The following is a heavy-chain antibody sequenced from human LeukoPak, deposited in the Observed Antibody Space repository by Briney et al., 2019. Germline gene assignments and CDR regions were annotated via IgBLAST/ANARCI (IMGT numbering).Heavy chain of an antibody. Sequence: PGRSLRLSCAASGFTFRSYAMHWVRRAPGKGLEWVAVIWYDGSNKYYADSVKGRFTISRDNSKNTLYLQMNSLRAEDTAVYYCARDGSDGSSWLTPYYYYYYGMDVWGQGTTVTVSS. V-gene: IGHV3-33*01. CDR1: GFTFRSYA. J-gene: IGHJ6*02. CDR3: ARDGSDGSSWLTPYYYYYYGMDV. D-gene: IGHD6-13*01. CDR2: IWYDGSNK.